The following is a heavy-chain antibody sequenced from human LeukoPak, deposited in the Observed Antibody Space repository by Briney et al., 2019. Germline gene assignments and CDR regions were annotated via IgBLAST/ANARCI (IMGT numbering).Heavy chain of an antibody. CDR2: IYPGDSDT. J-gene: IGHJ6*02. V-gene: IGHV5-51*01. CDR1: GYIFTSYW. Sequence: GESLKISCKGSGYIFTSYWIGWVRQMPGKGLEWMGIIYPGDSDTRYSPSFQGQVTISADKSISTAYLQWSSLKASDTAMYYCARRPSSRTYGMDVWGQGTTVTVSS. CDR3: ARRPSSRTYGMDV.